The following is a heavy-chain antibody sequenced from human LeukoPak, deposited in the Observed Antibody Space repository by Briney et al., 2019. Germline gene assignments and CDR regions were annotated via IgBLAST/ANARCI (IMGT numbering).Heavy chain of an antibody. J-gene: IGHJ4*02. D-gene: IGHD2-15*01. CDR3: AGYYCSSGTCRKYLDY. V-gene: IGHV3-23*01. CDR2: ISAACGIT. CDR1: GFTFSSYA. Sequence: GGSLRLSCAASGFTFSSYAMSWVRQAPGKVLEWVSTISAACGITYYADSLKGLFTISRDNSKNTLFLQMSSLRAEDTAVYYCAGYYCSSGTCRKYLDYWGQGTLVTVSS.